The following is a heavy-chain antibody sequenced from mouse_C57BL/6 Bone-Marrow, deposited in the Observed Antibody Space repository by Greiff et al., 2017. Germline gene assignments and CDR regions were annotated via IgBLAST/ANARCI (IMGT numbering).Heavy chain of an antibody. V-gene: IGHV5-4*03. CDR1: GFTFSSYA. CDR3: ARGGYRFAY. Sequence: EVMLVESGGGLVKPGGSLKLSCAASGFTFSSYAMSWVRQTPEKRLEWVATISDGGSYTYYPDNVKGRFTISRDNAKNNLYLQMSHLKSEDTAMYYCARGGYRFAYWGQGTLVTVSA. J-gene: IGHJ3*01. CDR2: ISDGGSYT.